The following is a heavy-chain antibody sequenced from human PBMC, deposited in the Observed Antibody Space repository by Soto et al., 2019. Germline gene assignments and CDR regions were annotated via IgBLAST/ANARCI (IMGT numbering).Heavy chain of an antibody. CDR2: IYPGDSDT. Sequence: PCESMKFSCKLSGYSFTSYWTGWVRQMPGKGLEWMGIIYPGDSDTRYSPSFQGQVTISADKSISTPYLQWRSLKASDTAMYYCARAGYSSSWDPDYLDYWGQGTLVPVSS. J-gene: IGHJ4*02. V-gene: IGHV5-51*01. CDR3: ARAGYSSSWDPDYLDY. D-gene: IGHD6-13*01. CDR1: GYSFTSYW.